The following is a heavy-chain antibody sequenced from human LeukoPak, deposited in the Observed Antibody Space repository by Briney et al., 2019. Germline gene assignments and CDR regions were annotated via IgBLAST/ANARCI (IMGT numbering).Heavy chain of an antibody. CDR1: GFTFSNAW. V-gene: IGHV3-15*01. D-gene: IGHD2-2*02. CDR3: TTDVVVPAAILRLAFDI. CDR2: IKSKTDGGTT. J-gene: IGHJ3*02. Sequence: GGSLRLSCAAPGFTFSNAWMSWVRQAPGKGLEWVGRIKSKTDGGTTDYAAPVKGRFTISRDDSKNTLYLQMNSLKTEDTAVYYCTTDVVVPAAILRLAFDIWGQGTMVTVSS.